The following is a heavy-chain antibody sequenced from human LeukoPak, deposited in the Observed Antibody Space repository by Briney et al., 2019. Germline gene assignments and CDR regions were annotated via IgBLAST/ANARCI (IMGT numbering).Heavy chain of an antibody. CDR1: GGSISSNGYY. V-gene: IGHV4-39*07. J-gene: IGHJ4*02. Sequence: SETLSLTCTVSGGSISSNGYYWGWIRQPPGKGLEWIGSFYYTGSTFYSPSLKSRVTISVDTSKNQFSLKLSSVTAADTAVYYCARDFGYYGSGREDYWGQGTLVTVSS. D-gene: IGHD3-10*01. CDR2: FYYTGST. CDR3: ARDFGYYGSGREDY.